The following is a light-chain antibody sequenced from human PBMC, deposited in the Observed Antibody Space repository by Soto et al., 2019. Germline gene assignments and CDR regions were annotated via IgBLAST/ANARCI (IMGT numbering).Light chain of an antibody. V-gene: IGKV3-20*01. Sequence: EIVLTQSPGTLSLSPGERATLSCRASQSVTSNFLSWYQQRPGQAPILIIYGASRRATGVPDRFSGSGAATDFTLAISRLEPEDFAVYYCQQYSSSPLTFGPGTKVEIK. CDR1: QSVTSNF. J-gene: IGKJ1*01. CDR2: GAS. CDR3: QQYSSSPLT.